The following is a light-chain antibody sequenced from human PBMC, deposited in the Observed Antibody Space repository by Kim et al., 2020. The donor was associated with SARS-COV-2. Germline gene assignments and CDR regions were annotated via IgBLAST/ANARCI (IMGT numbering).Light chain of an antibody. Sequence: PGKTARITCGGNNIGSKSVHWYQQKPGQAPVLVIYYDSDRPSGIPERFSGSNSGNMATLTISRVEAGDEADYYCQVWDSSSDHRVFGGGTKVTVL. J-gene: IGLJ3*02. V-gene: IGLV3-21*04. CDR3: QVWDSSSDHRV. CDR1: NIGSKS. CDR2: YDS.